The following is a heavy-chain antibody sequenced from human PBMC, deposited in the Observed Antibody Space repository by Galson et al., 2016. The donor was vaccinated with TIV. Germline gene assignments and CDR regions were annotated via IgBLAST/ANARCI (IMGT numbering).Heavy chain of an antibody. CDR2: FDPEQHKK. D-gene: IGHD2/OR15-2a*01. V-gene: IGHV1-24*01. CDR1: GDSLSDLS. CDR3: ASVAWFPGLSLDN. J-gene: IGHJ4*02. Sequence: SVKVSCKVSGDSLSDLSMHWVRQAPGKGLEWIAGFDPEQHKKIYAQKLEGRVTLTDDTSTDTAFLELSSLSFEDTAVYCCASVAWFPGLSLDNWGQGTLVIVSS.